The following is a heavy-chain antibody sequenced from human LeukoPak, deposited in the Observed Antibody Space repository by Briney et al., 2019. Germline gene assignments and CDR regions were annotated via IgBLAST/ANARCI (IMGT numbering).Heavy chain of an antibody. V-gene: IGHV3-30*02. CDR2: IRYDGSNK. D-gene: IGHD2-2*01. Sequence: GGSLRLSCAASGFTFSSYGMHWVRQAPGKGLEWVAFIRYDGSNKYYADSVKGRFTISRDNSKNTLYLQMNSLRAEDTAVYYCAKPLDAGVVVPAAPHFDYWGQGTLVTVSS. CDR1: GFTFSSYG. J-gene: IGHJ4*02. CDR3: AKPLDAGVVVPAAPHFDY.